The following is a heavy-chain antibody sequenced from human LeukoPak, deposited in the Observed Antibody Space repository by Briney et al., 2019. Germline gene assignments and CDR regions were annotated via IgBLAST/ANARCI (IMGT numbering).Heavy chain of an antibody. J-gene: IGHJ4*02. Sequence: ASVKVSCKASGYTFTSYGISWVRQAPGQGLEWMGWISAYNGNTNYAQKLPGRVTMTTDTSTSTAYMELRSLRSDDTAVYYCARDKGVVVVPAAIHPFDYWGQGTLVTVSS. CDR1: GYTFTSYG. CDR3: ARDKGVVVVPAAIHPFDY. D-gene: IGHD2-2*02. V-gene: IGHV1-18*01. CDR2: ISAYNGNT.